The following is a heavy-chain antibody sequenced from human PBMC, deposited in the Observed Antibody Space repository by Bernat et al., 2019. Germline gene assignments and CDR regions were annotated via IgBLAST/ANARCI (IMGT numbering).Heavy chain of an antibody. Sequence: EVQLVESGGGLVKPGGSLRLSCAASGFTFSSYSMNWVRQAPGKGLEWVSSISSSSSYIYYADSVKGRLTISRDNAKNSLYLQMNSLRAEDTAVYYCARAPFTYYFDYWGQGTLVTVSS. V-gene: IGHV3-21*01. J-gene: IGHJ4*02. D-gene: IGHD3-3*02. CDR3: ARAPFTYYFDY. CDR2: ISSSSSYI. CDR1: GFTFSSYS.